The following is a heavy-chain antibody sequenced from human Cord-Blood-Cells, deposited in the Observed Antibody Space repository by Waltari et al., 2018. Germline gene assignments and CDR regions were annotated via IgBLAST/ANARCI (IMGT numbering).Heavy chain of an antibody. D-gene: IGHD3-10*01. CDR1: GGPIRSSSYY. V-gene: IGHV4-39*07. Sequence: QLPLQESGPGLVKPSETLSLTCTVSGGPIRSSSYYWGWIRQPPGTGLEWIGSIYYSGSTYYNPSLKSRVTISVDTSKNQFSLKLSSVTAADTAVYYCARENYYGSGSYQKYNWFDPWGQGTLVTVSS. CDR2: IYYSGST. CDR3: ARENYYGSGSYQKYNWFDP. J-gene: IGHJ5*02.